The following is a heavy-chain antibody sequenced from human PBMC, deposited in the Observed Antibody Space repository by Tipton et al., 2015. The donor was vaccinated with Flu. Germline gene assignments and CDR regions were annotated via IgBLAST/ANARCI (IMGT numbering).Heavy chain of an antibody. Sequence: TLSLTCTVSGGSISSSSYYWGWIRQPPGKGLEWIGSIYYSGSTYYNPSLKSRVTISVDTSKNQFSLKLSSVTAADMAVYYCARRVGVSQYSSGWYGSFDYWGQGTLVTVSS. V-gene: IGHV4-39*01. J-gene: IGHJ4*02. CDR1: GGSISSSSYY. D-gene: IGHD6-19*01. CDR2: IYYSGST. CDR3: ARRVGVSQYSSGWYGSFDY.